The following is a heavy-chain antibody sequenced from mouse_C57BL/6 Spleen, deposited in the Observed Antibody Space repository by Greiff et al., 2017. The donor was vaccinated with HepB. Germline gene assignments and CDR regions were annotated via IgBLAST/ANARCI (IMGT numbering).Heavy chain of an antibody. CDR1: GYTFTSYW. CDR3: ARRWDVEAWFAY. V-gene: IGHV1-64*01. Sequence: QVHVKQPGAELVKPGASVKLSCKASGYTFTSYWMHWVKQRPGQGLEWIGMIHPNSGSTNYNEKFKSKATLTVDKSSSTAYMQLSSLTSEDSAVYYCARRWDVEAWFAYWGQGTLVTVSA. CDR2: IHPNSGST. J-gene: IGHJ3*01. D-gene: IGHD4-1*01.